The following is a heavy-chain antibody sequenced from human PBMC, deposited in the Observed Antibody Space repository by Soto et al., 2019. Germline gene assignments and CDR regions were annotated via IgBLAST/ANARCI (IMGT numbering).Heavy chain of an antibody. J-gene: IGHJ4*02. V-gene: IGHV4-34*01. CDR1: GGSFSGYY. D-gene: IGHD6-19*01. Sequence: SETLSLTCAVYGGSFSGYYWSWIRQPPGKGLEWIGEINHSGSTNYNPSLKSRVTISVDTSKNQFSLKLSSVTAADTAVYYCARSIAVAFKVWFDYWGQGTLVTVSS. CDR3: ARSIAVAFKVWFDY. CDR2: INHSGST.